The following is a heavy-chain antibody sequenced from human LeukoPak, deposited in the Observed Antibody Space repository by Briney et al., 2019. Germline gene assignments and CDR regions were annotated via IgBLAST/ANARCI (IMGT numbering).Heavy chain of an antibody. J-gene: IGHJ4*02. CDR2: IKPDGSDK. Sequence: GGSLRLSCVASGFMFSSYWMSWVRQAPGKGLEWVATIKPDGSDKYYMDIMKGRFTISRDNARNSLYLQMNSLRAEDTAVYYCARDSDYSSSSYLMFGYWGQGTLVTVSS. CDR3: ARDSDYSSSSYLMFGY. V-gene: IGHV3-7*01. D-gene: IGHD6-6*01. CDR1: GFMFSSYW.